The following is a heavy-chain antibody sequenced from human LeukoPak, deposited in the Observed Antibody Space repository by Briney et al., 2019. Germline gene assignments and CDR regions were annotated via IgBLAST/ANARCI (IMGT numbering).Heavy chain of an antibody. CDR1: RDTFTSYG. CDR3: ARDSRIYYGSGTSTSGY. Sequence: ASVKVSCKASRDTFTSYGISWVRQAPGQGLECMAWISAYNGNTNYAQKLQGRVTMTTDTSTSTAYMELRSLRSDDTAVYYCARDSRIYYGSGTSTSGYWGQGTLVTVSS. J-gene: IGHJ4*02. D-gene: IGHD3-10*01. V-gene: IGHV1-18*01. CDR2: ISAYNGNT.